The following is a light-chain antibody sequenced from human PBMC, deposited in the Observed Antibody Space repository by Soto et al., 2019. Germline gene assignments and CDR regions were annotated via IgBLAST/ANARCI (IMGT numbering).Light chain of an antibody. CDR3: LQHTYIWS. V-gene: IGKV1-17*02. J-gene: IGKJ1*01. Sequence: DIQMTQSPSSLSASVGGRVTITCQASHDIRKDLNWYQQKPGKAPKLLIHGASSLESGVPSRFSGTGSGTEFILTITNLQPEDFATYYCLQHTYIWSFGQGTKVDIK. CDR2: GAS. CDR1: HDIRKD.